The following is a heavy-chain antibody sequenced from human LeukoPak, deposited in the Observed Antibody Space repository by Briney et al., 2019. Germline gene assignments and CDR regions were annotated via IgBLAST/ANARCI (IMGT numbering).Heavy chain of an antibody. V-gene: IGHV3-23*01. CDR1: GFTFSSYA. CDR3: AKRDPMNDAFDI. CDR2: ISGSGGST. Sequence: GGSLRLSCAASGFTFSSYAMSWARQAPGKGLEWVSAISGSGGSTYYADSVKGRFTISGDNSKNTLYLQMNSLRAEDTAVYYCAKRDPMNDAFDIWGQGTMVTVSS. J-gene: IGHJ3*02.